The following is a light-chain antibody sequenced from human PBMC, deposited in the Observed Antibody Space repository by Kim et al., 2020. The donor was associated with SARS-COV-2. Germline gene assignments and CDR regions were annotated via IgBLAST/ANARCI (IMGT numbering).Light chain of an antibody. V-gene: IGKV1-12*01. J-gene: IGKJ3*01. CDR2: AAS. CDR1: KGIRSW. CDR3: QQANSVQCT. Sequence: ASEGDGLTITCGPIKGIRSWLASYQQKPRETPKLLIYAASTLQRGVAPRGSGSGGGGDFSLSTSSLQPQDFLTYYCQQANSVQCTFGPGTKVDIK.